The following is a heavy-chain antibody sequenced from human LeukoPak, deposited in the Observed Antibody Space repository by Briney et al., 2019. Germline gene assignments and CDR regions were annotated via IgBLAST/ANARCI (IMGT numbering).Heavy chain of an antibody. CDR2: IIPIFGTA. CDR3: ARCSPGDSSNFYAVLQY. D-gene: IGHD3-22*01. CDR1: GGTFSNYP. Sequence: SVKVSCKASGGTFSNYPISWVRQTPGQGLEWMGGIIPIFGTANYAQKFQGRVTITADESTSTAYMELSSLRSEDTAVYYCARCSPGDSSNFYAVLQYWGQGTQVTVST. V-gene: IGHV1-69*13. J-gene: IGHJ4*02.